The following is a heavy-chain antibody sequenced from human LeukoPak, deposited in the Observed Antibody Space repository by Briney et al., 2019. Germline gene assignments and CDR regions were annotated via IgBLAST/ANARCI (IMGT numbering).Heavy chain of an antibody. CDR3: ARDFTSAYTIDY. Sequence: GGSLRLSCAASGFTFSSYSMNWVRQAPGKGLEWVSSISSGSSYIYYADSVKGRFTISRDNAKNSLYLQMNSLRAEDTAVYYCARDFTSAYTIDYWGQGTLVTVSS. J-gene: IGHJ4*02. V-gene: IGHV3-21*01. CDR2: ISSGSSYI. D-gene: IGHD2-2*02. CDR1: GFTFSSYS.